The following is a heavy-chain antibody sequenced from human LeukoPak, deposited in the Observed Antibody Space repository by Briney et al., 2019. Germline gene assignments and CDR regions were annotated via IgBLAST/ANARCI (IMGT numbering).Heavy chain of an antibody. J-gene: IGHJ4*02. V-gene: IGHV3-23*01. Sequence: PGGSLRLSCAGSGFTFFIQAMSWVRQAPGKGLEWVSSITDSGSSTFYADSVKGRFTTSRDNSKNILYLQMSSLRAEDTAVYYCAKDRDAVYGDYVHWGQGTLVTVSS. CDR2: ITDSGSST. CDR1: GFTFFIQA. CDR3: AKDRDAVYGDYVH. D-gene: IGHD4-17*01.